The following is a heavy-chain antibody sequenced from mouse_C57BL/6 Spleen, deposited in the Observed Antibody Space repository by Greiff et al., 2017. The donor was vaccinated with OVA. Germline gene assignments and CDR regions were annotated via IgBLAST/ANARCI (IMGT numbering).Heavy chain of an antibody. Sequence: VKLMESGPGLVAPSQSLSITCTVSGFSLTSYGVHWVRQPPGKGLEWLVVIWSDGSTTYNSALKSRLSISKDNSKSQVFLKMNSLQTDDTAMYYCARHYYYGSGWYFDVWGTGTTVTVSS. D-gene: IGHD1-1*01. J-gene: IGHJ1*03. CDR3: ARHYYYGSGWYFDV. V-gene: IGHV2-6-1*01. CDR2: IWSDGST. CDR1: GFSLTSYG.